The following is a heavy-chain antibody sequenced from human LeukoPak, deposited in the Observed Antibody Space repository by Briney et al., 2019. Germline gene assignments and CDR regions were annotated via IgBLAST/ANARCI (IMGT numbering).Heavy chain of an antibody. D-gene: IGHD3-22*01. J-gene: IGHJ3*02. CDR3: ARDRTTNYYDSTGKAFDI. CDR1: GFTFSDYY. Sequence: GGSLRLSCAASGFTFSDYYMSWIRQAPGKGLEWVSYISSSGSTIYYADSVKGRFTISRDNAKNSLYLQMNSLRAEDTAVYYCARDRTTNYYDSTGKAFDIWGQGTMVTVTS. CDR2: ISSSGSTI. V-gene: IGHV3-11*04.